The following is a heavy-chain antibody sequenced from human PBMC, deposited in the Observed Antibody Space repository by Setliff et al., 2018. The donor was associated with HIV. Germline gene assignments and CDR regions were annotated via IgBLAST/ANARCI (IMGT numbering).Heavy chain of an antibody. CDR2: IFSSGTT. CDR3: AREGWSDHYYYYMDV. D-gene: IGHD2-15*01. J-gene: IGHJ6*03. Sequence: SETLSLTCSVSGGSISSYYWNWIRQSAGKGLEWIGRIFSSGTTNYTPSLQSRITMSVDTSKNQFSLKLNSVTAADTAVYYCAREGWSDHYYYYMDVWYKGTTVTVSS. CDR1: GGSISSYY. V-gene: IGHV4-4*07.